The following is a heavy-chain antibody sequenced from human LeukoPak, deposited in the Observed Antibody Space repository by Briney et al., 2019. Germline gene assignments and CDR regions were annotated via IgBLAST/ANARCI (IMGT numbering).Heavy chain of an antibody. J-gene: IGHJ6*03. V-gene: IGHV1-8*01. CDR1: GYSFNNYD. Sequence: ASVTVSCKASGYSFNNYDINWVREAAGQGPEWMGRLDPHSGGTDYAQKFRGRVIMTKNTSINTAYLEFSSLISEDTAVYYCARSRSGYYMDVWGRGTTVTVSS. CDR3: ARSRSGYYMDV. D-gene: IGHD6-25*01. CDR2: LDPHSGGT.